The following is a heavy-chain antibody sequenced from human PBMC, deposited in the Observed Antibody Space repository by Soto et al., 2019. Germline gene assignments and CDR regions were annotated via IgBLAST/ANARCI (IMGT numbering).Heavy chain of an antibody. D-gene: IGHD6-13*01. CDR3: ARNRYSSSISWFDP. V-gene: IGHV3-30-3*01. J-gene: IGHJ5*02. CDR1: GFTFSSYA. Sequence: SLILSFAASGFTFSSYAMHWVRHAPGKGLEWVAVISYDGSNKYYADSVKGRFTISRDNSKNTLYLQMNSLRGGDTAVYYCARNRYSSSISWFDPWGQGTLVTVSS. CDR2: ISYDGSNK.